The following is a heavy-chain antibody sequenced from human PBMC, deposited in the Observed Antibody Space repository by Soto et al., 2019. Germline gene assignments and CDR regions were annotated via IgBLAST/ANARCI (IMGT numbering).Heavy chain of an antibody. V-gene: IGHV1-3*01. Sequence: QVQLVQSEAEVKKPGASVKVSCKTSGYTFTTYAIHWVRQAPGQRLEWMGWISAGNVNTKYSQQFQDRVTFTRDTSANTAYMELSSLRSEDTAIYYCLRGLTDAVGFAYWGQGTLVTVSS. CDR2: ISAGNVNT. J-gene: IGHJ4*02. D-gene: IGHD2-8*01. CDR1: GYTFTTYA. CDR3: LRGLTDAVGFAY.